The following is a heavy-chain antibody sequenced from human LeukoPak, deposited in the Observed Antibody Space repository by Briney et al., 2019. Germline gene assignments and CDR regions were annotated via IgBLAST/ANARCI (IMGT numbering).Heavy chain of an antibody. V-gene: IGHV3-30*18. J-gene: IGHJ4*02. CDR1: GFTLSNYW. CDR2: ISYDGSNK. CDR3: AKDSPSIAAAGILDY. Sequence: GSLRLSCAASGFTLSNYWMHWVRQVPGKGLEWVAVISYDGSNKYYADSVKGRFTISRDNSKNTLYLQMNSLRAEDTAVYYCAKDSPSIAAAGILDYWGQGTLVTVSS. D-gene: IGHD6-13*01.